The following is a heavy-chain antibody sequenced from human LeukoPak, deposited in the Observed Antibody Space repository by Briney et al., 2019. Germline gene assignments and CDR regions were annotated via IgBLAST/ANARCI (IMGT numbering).Heavy chain of an antibody. CDR2: IYDDNT. CDR1: GFTVSAYA. D-gene: IGHD3-10*01. CDR3: AARKVRGVWFYLDY. V-gene: IGHV3-23*01. Sequence: GGSLRLSCAASGFTVSAYAMAWVRQAPGKGLEWVSTIYDDNTYYADSVKGRCAISTDNSKNTLYLQMNSLRVEDTAVYFCAARKVRGVWFYLDYWGQGTLVTVSS. J-gene: IGHJ4*02.